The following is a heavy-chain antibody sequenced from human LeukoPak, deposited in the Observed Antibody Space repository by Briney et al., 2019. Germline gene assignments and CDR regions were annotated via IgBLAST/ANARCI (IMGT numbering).Heavy chain of an antibody. CDR1: GFTFSDYY. D-gene: IGHD4-17*01. CDR3: AGGTVTDRDYYYYGMDV. CDR2: ISSICSTI. V-gene: IGHV3-11*01. J-gene: IGHJ6*02. Sequence: GGSLRLSCAASGFTFSDYYMSWIRQAPGKGLEWVSYISSICSTIYYADSVKGRFTISRDNAKNSLYLQMNSLRAEDTAVYYCAGGTVTDRDYYYYGMDVWGQGTTVTVSS.